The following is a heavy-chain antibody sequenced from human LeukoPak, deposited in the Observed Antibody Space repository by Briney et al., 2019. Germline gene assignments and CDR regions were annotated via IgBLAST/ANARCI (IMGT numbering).Heavy chain of an antibody. CDR2: IYYSGST. J-gene: IGHJ5*02. Sequence: SETLSLTCTVSGGSITSYYWHWIRKPPGKGLEWIGYIYYSGSTNYNPSLKSRVTISVDTSRKQFSLKLHSVTAADTAVYYCARDRGRATWFDPWGQGTVVTVSS. V-gene: IGHV4-59*01. CDR3: ARDRGRATWFDP. CDR1: GGSITSYY. D-gene: IGHD3-10*01.